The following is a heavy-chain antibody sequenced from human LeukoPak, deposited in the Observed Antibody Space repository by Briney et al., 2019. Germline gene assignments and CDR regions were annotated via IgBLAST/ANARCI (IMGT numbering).Heavy chain of an antibody. V-gene: IGHV3-33*08. D-gene: IGHD3-22*01. J-gene: IGHJ4*02. Sequence: GGSLRLSCAASGFTFSNYGMHWVRQAPGKGLEWVAVIWYDGSNKYYADSVKGRFTISRDNSKNTLYLQMNSLRAEDTAVYYCARAMDYDSSGVDYWGQGTLVTVSS. CDR3: ARAMDYDSSGVDY. CDR2: IWYDGSNK. CDR1: GFTFSNYG.